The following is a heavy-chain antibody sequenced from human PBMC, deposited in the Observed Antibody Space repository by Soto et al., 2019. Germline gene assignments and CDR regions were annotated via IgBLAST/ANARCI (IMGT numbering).Heavy chain of an antibody. CDR3: VRWPEY. D-gene: IGHD2-15*01. CDR1: GFTFSRDW. Sequence: GGSLRLSCAASGFTFSRDWMHWVRQAPGKGLVWVSRVNSDGSTINYADSVKGRFTISRDNAKNTLYLQMNSLRVDDTAKYYCVRWPEYWGRGTLVTVSS. CDR2: VNSDGSTI. J-gene: IGHJ4*01. V-gene: IGHV3-74*01.